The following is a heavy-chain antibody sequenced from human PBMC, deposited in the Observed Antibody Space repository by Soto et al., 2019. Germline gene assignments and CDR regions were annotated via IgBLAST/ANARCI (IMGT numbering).Heavy chain of an antibody. Sequence: EVQLVESGGGLVQPGGSLRLSFAASGFTFSSYWMTWVRQAPGKGRECVANIKQDGSDTLYADSVKGRFTISRDNAKASLYLQMNSLRAEDTAVYYCARFGGTSGYYRHFDYWGQGTLVSVSS. CDR2: IKQDGSDT. J-gene: IGHJ4*02. CDR3: ARFGGTSGYYRHFDY. CDR1: GFTFSSYW. V-gene: IGHV3-7*01. D-gene: IGHD3-22*01.